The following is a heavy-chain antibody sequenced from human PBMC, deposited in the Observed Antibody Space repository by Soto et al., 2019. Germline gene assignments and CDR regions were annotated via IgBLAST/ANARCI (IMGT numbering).Heavy chain of an antibody. CDR3: ARSPSTSTIGSFDI. D-gene: IGHD2-15*01. CDR1: GDSIIGIYP. CDR2: IFHTGTT. Sequence: PSETLSLTCAVSGDSIIGIYPWAWIRQPPGRILEWIASIFHTGTTSYTPSLKSRVSISVDTSKNQFSLRLSYVSAADTAGYYCARSPSTSTIGSFDIWGQVKMVTVSS. J-gene: IGHJ3*02. V-gene: IGHV4-38-2*01.